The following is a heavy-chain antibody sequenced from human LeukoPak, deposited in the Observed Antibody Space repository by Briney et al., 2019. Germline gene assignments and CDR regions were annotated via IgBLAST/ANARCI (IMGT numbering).Heavy chain of an antibody. D-gene: IGHD3-10*01. CDR3: AIRYGSGEKYYYYYYMDV. J-gene: IGHJ6*03. CDR2: INPNSGGT. V-gene: IGHV1/OR15-1*01. Sequence: ASVKVSCKASGYIFTDYYMHWVRQAPGQELGWMGRINPNSGGTNYAQKFQGRVTMTRDTSISTAYTELSSLRSEDTAVYYCAIRYGSGEKYYYYYYMDVWGKGTTVTVSS. CDR1: GYIFTDYY.